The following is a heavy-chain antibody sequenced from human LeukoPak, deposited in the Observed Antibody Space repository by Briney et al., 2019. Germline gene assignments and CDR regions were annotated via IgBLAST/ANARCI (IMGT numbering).Heavy chain of an antibody. Sequence: ASAKVSCKASGYTFTGYYMHWLRQAPGQGLEWMGWINPNSGGTNYAQKFQGRVTMTRDTSISTAYMELSRLRSDDTAVYYCARGKIVVVPAAITEEYDYWGQGTLVTVSS. CDR3: ARGKIVVVPAAITEEYDY. D-gene: IGHD2-2*01. V-gene: IGHV1-2*02. CDR1: GYTFTGYY. J-gene: IGHJ4*02. CDR2: INPNSGGT.